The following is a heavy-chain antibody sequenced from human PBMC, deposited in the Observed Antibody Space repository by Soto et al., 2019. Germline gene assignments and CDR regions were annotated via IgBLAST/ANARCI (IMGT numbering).Heavy chain of an antibody. CDR3: ARASQLDS. CDR2: ISHSGSA. Sequence: SETLSLTCAVYGGSLRNYYWNWIRQPPGKGLECIGEISHSGSADYSPTLKSRATISVDTSRNQFSLKLRSVTAADTAVYYCARASQLDSWGQGTPVTVPS. V-gene: IGHV4-34*01. D-gene: IGHD6-13*01. J-gene: IGHJ4*02. CDR1: GGSLRNYY.